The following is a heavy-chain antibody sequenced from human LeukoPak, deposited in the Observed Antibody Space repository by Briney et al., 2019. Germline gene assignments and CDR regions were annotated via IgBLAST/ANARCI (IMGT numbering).Heavy chain of an antibody. CDR1: GYTFTVYY. Sequence: ASVKLSFKASGYTFTVYYMHWVRQAPGQGLEWMGWINPNSGGAHYAQKFQGRVSMTRDTSISTIYMELSRLTSDDTAVYYCARQASGGWYYDYWGQGTPVTVSS. V-gene: IGHV1-2*02. CDR3: ARQASGGWYYDY. CDR2: INPNSGGA. J-gene: IGHJ4*02. D-gene: IGHD6-19*01.